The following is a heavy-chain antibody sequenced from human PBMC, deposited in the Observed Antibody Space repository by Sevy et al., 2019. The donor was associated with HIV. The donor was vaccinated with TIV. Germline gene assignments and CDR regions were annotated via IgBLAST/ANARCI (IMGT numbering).Heavy chain of an antibody. Sequence: AGSLRLSCTGSGFSFSYYGIHWVRQAPGKGLDWVALISHDGINEYYADSVKGRFTISRDNSKNTVYLEMNRLRNEDTGIYFCANAYSGSYSHSYLYALDIWGQGTTVTVSS. V-gene: IGHV3-30*18. D-gene: IGHD1-26*01. J-gene: IGHJ6*02. CDR3: ANAYSGSYSHSYLYALDI. CDR2: ISHDGINE. CDR1: GFSFSYYG.